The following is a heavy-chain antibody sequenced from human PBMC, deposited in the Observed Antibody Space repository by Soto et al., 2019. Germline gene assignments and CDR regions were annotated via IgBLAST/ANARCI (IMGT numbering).Heavy chain of an antibody. V-gene: IGHV3-30*03. Sequence: GGSLRLSCAASGFTFSSYGMHWVRQAPGKGLEWVAVISYDGSNKYYADSVKGRFTISRDNSKNTLYLQMNSLRAEDTAVYYCARDGLEQWLVRFAYGMDVWGQGTTVTVSS. CDR2: ISYDGSNK. CDR1: GFTFSSYG. J-gene: IGHJ6*02. D-gene: IGHD6-19*01. CDR3: ARDGLEQWLVRFAYGMDV.